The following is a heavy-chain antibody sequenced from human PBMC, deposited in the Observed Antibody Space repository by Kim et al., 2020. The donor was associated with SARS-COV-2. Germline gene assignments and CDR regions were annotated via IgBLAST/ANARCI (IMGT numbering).Heavy chain of an antibody. D-gene: IGHD6-13*01. CDR2: ISAYNGNT. CDR3: ARDRGIAAAGTKTTDAFDI. CDR1: GYTFTSYG. Sequence: ASVKVSCKASGYTFTSYGISWVRQAPGQGLEWMGWISAYNGNTNYAQKLQGRVTMTTDTSTSTAYMELRSLRSDDTAVYYCARDRGIAAAGTKTTDAFDIWGQGTMVTVSS. J-gene: IGHJ3*02. V-gene: IGHV1-18*04.